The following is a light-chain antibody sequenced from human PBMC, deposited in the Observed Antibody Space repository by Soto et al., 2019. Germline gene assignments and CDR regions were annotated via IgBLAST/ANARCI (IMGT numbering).Light chain of an antibody. CDR2: DAS. J-gene: IGKJ5*01. CDR1: QSVSSY. Sequence: EIVLTQSPATLSLSPGERATLSCRASQSVSSYLAWYQQKPGQAPRLLIYDASNRATGIPARFSGSGSGTDFTLSTSSLDPEPFAVYYCQQRSNWPLTFGQGTRLAIK. CDR3: QQRSNWPLT. V-gene: IGKV3-11*01.